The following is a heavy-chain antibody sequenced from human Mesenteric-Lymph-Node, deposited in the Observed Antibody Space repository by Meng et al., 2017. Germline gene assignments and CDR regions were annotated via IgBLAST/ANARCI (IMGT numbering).Heavy chain of an antibody. CDR2: ISGSGGTT. CDR1: GFTFTSYA. D-gene: IGHD2-2*01. CDR3: AREVNIVVVPAATYYYYGMDV. J-gene: IGHJ6*02. V-gene: IGHV3-23*01. Sequence: GGSLRLSCAASGFTFTSYAMTWVRQAPGKRLEWVSVISGSGGTTYYADSVKGRFTISRDNAKNTLYLQMNSLRAEDTAVYYCAREVNIVVVPAATYYYYGMDVWGQGTTVTVSS.